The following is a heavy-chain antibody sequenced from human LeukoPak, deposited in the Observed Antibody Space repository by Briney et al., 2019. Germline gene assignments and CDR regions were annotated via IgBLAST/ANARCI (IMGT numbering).Heavy chain of an antibody. V-gene: IGHV3-23*01. CDR2: ISGSGGST. CDR1: GFTFSSYA. Sequence: GGSLRLSCAASGFTFSSYAMSWVRQAPGKGLEWVSAISGSGGSTYYADSVKGRFTISRDNAKNSLYLQMNSLRAEDTAVYYCAREGPGYYYYYMDVWGKGTTVTVSS. CDR3: AREGPGYYYYYMDV. J-gene: IGHJ6*03.